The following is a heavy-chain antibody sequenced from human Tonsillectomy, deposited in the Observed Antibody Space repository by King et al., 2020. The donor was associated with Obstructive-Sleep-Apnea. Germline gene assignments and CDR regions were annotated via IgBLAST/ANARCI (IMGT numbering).Heavy chain of an antibody. Sequence: QLVQSGAEVKKPGASGKVSCKASGYTFTIFGISWVRQAPGQGLEWMVGISTYKGNTNYEHKFQGRVTVTKDTSTSKAYMELRSLRSDDTAVYYCARDPESGRAVAGRYYYYYGLDVWGQGTTVTVSS. V-gene: IGHV1-18*01. CDR1: GYTFTIFG. CDR3: ARDPESGRAVAGRYYYYYGLDV. J-gene: IGHJ6*02. D-gene: IGHD6-19*01. CDR2: ISTYKGNT.